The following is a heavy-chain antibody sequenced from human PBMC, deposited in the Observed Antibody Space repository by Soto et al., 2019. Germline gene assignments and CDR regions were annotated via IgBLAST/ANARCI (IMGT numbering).Heavy chain of an antibody. CDR1: GGSFSGYY. CDR3: ARRVLRFLEWLPYPYFDY. CDR2: INHSGST. J-gene: IGHJ4*02. V-gene: IGHV4-34*01. Sequence: SETLSLTCAVYGGSFSGYYWSWIRQPPGKGLEWIGEINHSGSTNYNPSLKSRVTISVDTSKNQFSLKLSSVTAADTAVYYCARRVLRFLEWLPYPYFDYWGQGTLVTVS. D-gene: IGHD3-3*01.